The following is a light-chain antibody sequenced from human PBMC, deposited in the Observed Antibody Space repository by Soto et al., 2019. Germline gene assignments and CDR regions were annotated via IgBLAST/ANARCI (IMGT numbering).Light chain of an antibody. J-gene: IGLJ1*01. CDR3: SSHAGNNNYV. Sequence: ALAQPPSASGSPGQSVAISCTGTSSDVGGQNYVSWYQQHPGKAPKLIIYAVTERPSGVPDRFSGSKSGNTASLTVSGLQTEDEADYYCSSHAGNNNYVFGTGTKVTVL. CDR2: AVT. CDR1: SSDVGGQNY. V-gene: IGLV2-8*01.